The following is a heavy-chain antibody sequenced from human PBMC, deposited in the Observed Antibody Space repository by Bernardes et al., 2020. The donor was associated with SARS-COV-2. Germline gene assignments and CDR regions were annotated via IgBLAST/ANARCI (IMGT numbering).Heavy chain of an antibody. CDR1: GGSISSYY. J-gene: IGHJ5*02. Sequence: SETLSLTCTVSGGSISSYYWSWIRQPPGKGLEWIGYIYYSGSTNYNPSLKSRVTISVDTSKNQFSLKLSAVTAADTAVYYCARVYLGGDSSGYYYGWFDPWGQGTLVTVSS. CDR2: IYYSGST. CDR3: ARVYLGGDSSGYYYGWFDP. V-gene: IGHV4-59*01. D-gene: IGHD3-22*01.